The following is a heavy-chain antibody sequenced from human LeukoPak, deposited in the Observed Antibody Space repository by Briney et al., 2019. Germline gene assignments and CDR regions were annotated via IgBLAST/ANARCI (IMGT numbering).Heavy chain of an antibody. Sequence: PGGSLRLSCAVSGITVSSNYMNWIRQAPGKGMEWVAYISPSSNIIHYGDSVKDRFTISRDNAKNLLFLQVNSLRAEDTDVYYCVTESGWLFDYWGQGTLVTVSS. CDR3: VTESGWLFDY. CDR2: ISPSSNII. CDR1: GITVSSNY. J-gene: IGHJ4*02. D-gene: IGHD6-19*01. V-gene: IGHV3-11*01.